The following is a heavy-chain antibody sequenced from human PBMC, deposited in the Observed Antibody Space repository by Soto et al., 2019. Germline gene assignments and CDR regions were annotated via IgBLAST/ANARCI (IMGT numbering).Heavy chain of an antibody. Sequence: PSETLSVTCTVSCGSISSYYWSWIRQPPGKGLEWIGYIYYSGSTNYNPSLKSRVTISVDTSKNQFSLKLSSVTAADTAVYYCARDRESSSWYMVFDYWGQGTLVTVSS. CDR3: ARDRESSSWYMVFDY. CDR1: CGSISSYY. CDR2: IYYSGST. D-gene: IGHD6-13*01. J-gene: IGHJ4*02. V-gene: IGHV4-59*01.